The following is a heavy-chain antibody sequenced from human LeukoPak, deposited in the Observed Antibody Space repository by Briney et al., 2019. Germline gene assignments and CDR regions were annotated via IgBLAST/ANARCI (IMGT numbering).Heavy chain of an antibody. Sequence: GASVKVSCKASGGTFSSYAISWVRQAPGQGLEWMGGIIPIFGTANYAQKFQGRVTFTADESTSTAYMELSSLRSEDTAVYYCARLDCSSTSCLFDYWGQGTLVTVSS. V-gene: IGHV1-69*13. CDR1: GGTFSSYA. D-gene: IGHD2-2*01. CDR3: ARLDCSSTSCLFDY. J-gene: IGHJ4*02. CDR2: IIPIFGTA.